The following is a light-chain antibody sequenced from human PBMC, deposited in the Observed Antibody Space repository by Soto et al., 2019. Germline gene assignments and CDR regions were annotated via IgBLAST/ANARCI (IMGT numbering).Light chain of an antibody. V-gene: IGKV3-20*01. CDR1: QSVTSNY. CDR3: QQYASSPWT. CDR2: GAS. J-gene: IGKJ1*01. Sequence: EIVLTQSPGTLSLSPGERATLSCTASQSVTSNYLAWYQQKPGQAPSLLIYGASARAAGIPDRFSGSGTGTDFALTISGLEPEDFAVYFCQQYASSPWTFGQGTKVEIK.